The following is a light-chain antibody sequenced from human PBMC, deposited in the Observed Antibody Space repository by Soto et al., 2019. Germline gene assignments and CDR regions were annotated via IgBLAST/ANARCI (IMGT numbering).Light chain of an antibody. Sequence: DIQMTQSPSTLSTSVGDRVTITCRASQSISSWLAWYQQKPGKAPKLLIYDASSLESGVPSRFSGSGSGTEFTLSISSLQPDDFATYYCQQYNSYVTFGRGTQVAIE. CDR1: QSISSW. J-gene: IGKJ4*01. V-gene: IGKV1-5*01. CDR2: DAS. CDR3: QQYNSYVT.